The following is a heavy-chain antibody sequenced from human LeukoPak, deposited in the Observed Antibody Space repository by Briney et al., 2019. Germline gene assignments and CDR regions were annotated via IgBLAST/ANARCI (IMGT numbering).Heavy chain of an antibody. Sequence: GASVKVSCKASGYTFTGYYMHWVRQAPGQGLEWMGGIIPIFGTANYAQKFQGRVTITADESTSTAYMELSSLRSEDTAVYYCATSPGGRWLILPTDFDYWGQGTLVTVSS. D-gene: IGHD3-16*01. CDR2: IIPIFGTA. CDR3: ATSPGGRWLILPTDFDY. V-gene: IGHV1-69*13. J-gene: IGHJ4*02. CDR1: GYTFTGYY.